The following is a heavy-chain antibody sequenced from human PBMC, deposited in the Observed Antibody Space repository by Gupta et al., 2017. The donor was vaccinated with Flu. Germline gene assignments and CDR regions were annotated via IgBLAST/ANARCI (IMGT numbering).Heavy chain of an antibody. CDR2: ISASGATT. V-gene: IGHV3-23*01. CDR3: AKTSGYPDSRARGYFDN. D-gene: IGHD6-13*01. CDR1: GFTFGTYA. J-gene: IGHJ4*02. Sequence: EVQLLESGGGLVQPGGSLRLSGTAAGFTFGTYAMTWVRQAPGKGLEWVAGISASGATTYYADSVQGRFTLSRANSKNTLYLQMHSLRAEDTAVYFCAKTSGYPDSRARGYFDNWGQGTLVTVSS.